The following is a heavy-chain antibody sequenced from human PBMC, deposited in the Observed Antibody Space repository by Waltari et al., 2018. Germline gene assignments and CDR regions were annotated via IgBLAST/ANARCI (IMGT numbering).Heavy chain of an antibody. J-gene: IGHJ4*02. V-gene: IGHV3-21*01. CDR3: ARDFNSHITMVQGVIMGDGDY. D-gene: IGHD3-10*01. Sequence: EVQLVESGGGLVKPGGSLRLSCAASGFTFSSYSMNWVRQAPGKGLEWVSSISSSSSYIYYADSVKGRFTISRDNAKNSLYLQMNSLRAEDTAVYYCARDFNSHITMVQGVIMGDGDYWGQGTLVTVSS. CDR2: ISSSSSYI. CDR1: GFTFSSYS.